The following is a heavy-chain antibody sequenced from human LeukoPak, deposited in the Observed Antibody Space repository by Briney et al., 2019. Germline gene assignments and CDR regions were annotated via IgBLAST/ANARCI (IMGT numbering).Heavy chain of an antibody. Sequence: ASVKVSCKASGYTFTSYYMHWVRQAPGQGLEWMGIINPSGGSTSYAQKFQGRVTMTRDTSTSTVYMELSSLRSGDTAVYYCARAPGFDSSGYYPAPFDYWGQGTLVTVSS. J-gene: IGHJ4*02. V-gene: IGHV1-46*01. CDR2: INPSGGST. CDR1: GYTFTSYY. CDR3: ARAPGFDSSGYYPAPFDY. D-gene: IGHD3-22*01.